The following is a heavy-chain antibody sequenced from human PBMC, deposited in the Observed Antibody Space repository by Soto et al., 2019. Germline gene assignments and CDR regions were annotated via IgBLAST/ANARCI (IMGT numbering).Heavy chain of an antibody. V-gene: IGHV1-18*04. Sequence: ASVKVSCKASGYTFTSYGISWVRQAPGQGLEWMGWISAYNGNTNYAQKLQGRVTMTTDTSASTAYMELRSLRSDDTAVYYCARGLRFLEWSPMDVWGQGTTVTVSS. D-gene: IGHD3-3*01. CDR1: GYTFTSYG. CDR3: ARGLRFLEWSPMDV. CDR2: ISAYNGNT. J-gene: IGHJ6*02.